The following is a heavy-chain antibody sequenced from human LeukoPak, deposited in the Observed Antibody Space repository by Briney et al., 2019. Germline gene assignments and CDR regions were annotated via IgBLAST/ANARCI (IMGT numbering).Heavy chain of an antibody. V-gene: IGHV3-23*01. CDR1: GFTFSSYA. D-gene: IGHD3-3*01. J-gene: IGHJ6*04. Sequence: GGSLRLSCAASGFTFSSYAMSWVRQAPGKGVEWVSSSSGSGGSTNYADSVKDRVTISRDNSKNTLYLQMNSVRAEDRAVYYCAKEEDGLIRMTIFGVDVWGKGTTVTVSS. CDR3: AKEEDGLIRMTIFGVDV. CDR2: SSGSGGST.